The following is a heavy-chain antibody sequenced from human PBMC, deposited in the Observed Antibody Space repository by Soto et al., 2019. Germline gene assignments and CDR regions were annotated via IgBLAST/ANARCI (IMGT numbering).Heavy chain of an antibody. CDR2: ISSSSSYI. J-gene: IGHJ6*03. Sequence: VGAVRLPCASSGFTFRNAWLNLVRQAPGKWLDRVSSISSSSSYIYYADSVKGRFTISRDNAKNSLYLQMNSLRAEDTAVYYCARVKSPPMPYYYYYMDVGGKGTTVTAS. CDR1: GFTFRNAW. V-gene: IGHV3-21*01. D-gene: IGHD2-2*01. CDR3: ARVKSPPMPYYYYYMDV.